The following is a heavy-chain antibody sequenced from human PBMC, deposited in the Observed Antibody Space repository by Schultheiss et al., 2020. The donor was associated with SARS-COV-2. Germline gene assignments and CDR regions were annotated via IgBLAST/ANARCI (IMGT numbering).Heavy chain of an antibody. CDR2: ISWDGGST. D-gene: IGHD4-17*01. CDR1: GFTFDDYA. Sequence: GESLKISCAASGFTFDDYAMHWVRQAPGKGLEWVSLISWDGGSTYYANSVKGRFTISRDNSKNTLYLQMGSLRAEDMAVYYCARAVTTSVYYGMDVWGQGTTVTVSS. CDR3: ARAVTTSVYYGMDV. V-gene: IGHV3-43D*03. J-gene: IGHJ6*02.